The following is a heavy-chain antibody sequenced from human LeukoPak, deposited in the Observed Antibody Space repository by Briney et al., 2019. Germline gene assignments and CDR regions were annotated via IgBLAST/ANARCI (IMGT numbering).Heavy chain of an antibody. V-gene: IGHV1-18*01. CDR2: ISAYNGNT. D-gene: IGHD3-10*01. J-gene: IGHJ6*03. Sequence: ASVKVSCKASGYTFTSYGISWVRQAPGQGLEWMGWISAYNGNTNYAQKLQGRVTMTTDTSTSTAYMELRSLRSDDTAVYYCARVVIWFGELLGPMDVRGKGTTVTVSS. CDR3: ARVVIWFGELLGPMDV. CDR1: GYTFTSYG.